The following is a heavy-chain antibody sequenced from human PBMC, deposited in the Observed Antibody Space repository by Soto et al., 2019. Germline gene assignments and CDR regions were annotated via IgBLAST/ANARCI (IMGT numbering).Heavy chain of an antibody. D-gene: IGHD6-19*01. CDR1: GFSFSSYG. CDR2: ISYDGTDE. J-gene: IGHJ3*01. V-gene: IGHV3-30*18. CDR3: AKDLRVAGTFDV. Sequence: PGGSLRLSCAASGFSFSSYGMHWVRQAPGKGLEWVEMISYDGTDEYYADSVKGRFTISRDNSKNILYLQMNSLRAEDTAVYYCAKDLRVAGTFDVWGQGTMVTVSS.